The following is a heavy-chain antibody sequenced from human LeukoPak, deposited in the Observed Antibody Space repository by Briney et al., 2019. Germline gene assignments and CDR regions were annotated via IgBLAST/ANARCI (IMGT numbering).Heavy chain of an antibody. D-gene: IGHD5-18*01. Sequence: GGSLRLSCADSGFTVRSYSMNWVRQDPAKGLEWVSSISSSSSYIYYADSVKGRFTISRDNAKNSLYLQMNSLRAEDTAVYYCARDLGYSYDNAFDIWGQGTMVTVSS. CDR2: ISSSSSYI. V-gene: IGHV3-21*01. J-gene: IGHJ3*02. CDR3: ARDLGYSYDNAFDI. CDR1: GFTVRSYS.